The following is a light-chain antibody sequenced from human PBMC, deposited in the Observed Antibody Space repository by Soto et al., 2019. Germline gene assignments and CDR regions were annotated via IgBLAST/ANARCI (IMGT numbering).Light chain of an antibody. CDR2: GAS. CDR1: QSVSSN. V-gene: IGKV3-15*01. J-gene: IGKJ4*01. CDR3: QQYGRTPFT. Sequence: IVMKHSPATLSVSQGERATLSCRASQSVSSNLAWYQQKPGQAPRLLIYGASTRATGIPARFSGSGSGTEFTLTISSLQSEDFAVYYCQQYGRTPFTFGGGANVDIK.